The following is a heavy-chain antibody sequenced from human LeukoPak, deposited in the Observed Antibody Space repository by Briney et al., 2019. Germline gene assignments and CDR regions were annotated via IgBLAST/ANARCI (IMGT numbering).Heavy chain of an antibody. CDR2: IYYSGST. CDR3: ARLYGNFQNYYDY. Sequence: SETLSLTCTVSGGSISSISYYWGWIRQPPGKGLEWVGHIYYSGSTFYNPSLKSRVTISVDTSKNQFSLKLRSVTAADTAMFYCARLYGNFQNYYDYWGQGTLVTVSS. V-gene: IGHV4-39*07. CDR1: GGSISSISYY. J-gene: IGHJ4*02. D-gene: IGHD1-7*01.